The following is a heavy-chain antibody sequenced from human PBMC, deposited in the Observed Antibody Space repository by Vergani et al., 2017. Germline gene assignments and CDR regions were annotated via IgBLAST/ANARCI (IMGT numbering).Heavy chain of an antibody. CDR2: ISGSGGST. J-gene: IGHJ6*02. D-gene: IGHD3-10*01. Sequence: EVQLLESGGGLVQPGGSLRLSCAASGFTFSSYAMSWVRQAPGKGLEWVSAISGSGGSTYYADSVKGRFTISRDNSKNTLYLQMNSLRAEDTAVYYCAKDHLPLWYYYYGMDVWGQGTTVTVSS. V-gene: IGHV3-23*01. CDR3: AKDHLPLWYYYYGMDV. CDR1: GFTFSSYA.